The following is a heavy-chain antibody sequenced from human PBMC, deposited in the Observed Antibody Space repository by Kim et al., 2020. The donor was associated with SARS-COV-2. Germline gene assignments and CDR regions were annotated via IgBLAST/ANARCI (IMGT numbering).Heavy chain of an antibody. CDR2: IYYSGST. CDR3: AGTDYGGYNWFDP. CDR1: GGSISSSSYY. V-gene: IGHV4-39*01. Sequence: SETLSLTCTVSGGSISSSSYYWGWIRQPPGKGLEWIGSIYYSGSTYYNPSLKSRVTISVDTSKNQFSLKLSSVTAADTAVYYCAGTDYGGYNWFDPWGQGTLVTVSS. J-gene: IGHJ5*02. D-gene: IGHD4-17*01.